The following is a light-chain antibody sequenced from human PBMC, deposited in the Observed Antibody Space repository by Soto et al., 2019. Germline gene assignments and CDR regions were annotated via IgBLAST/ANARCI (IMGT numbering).Light chain of an antibody. CDR2: GAS. CDR3: QQYGSSPPMYT. Sequence: EIVLTQSPGTLSLSPGERATLSCRASQSVSSSYLAGDQQKPGQAPRLLIYGASSRAAGTPDRFSGSGSGTDFTLTISRLEPEDFAVSYCQQYGSSPPMYTFGQGTKLEIK. J-gene: IGKJ2*01. V-gene: IGKV3-20*01. CDR1: QSVSSSY.